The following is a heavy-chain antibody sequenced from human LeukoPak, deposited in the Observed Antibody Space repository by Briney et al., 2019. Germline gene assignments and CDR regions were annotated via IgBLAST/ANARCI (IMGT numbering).Heavy chain of an antibody. D-gene: IGHD6-19*01. CDR2: TSGSGDSTYYT. CDR3: ARSLDLAVAGIDL. CDR1: GFTFSSYA. Sequence: GSVRLSCAASGFTFSSYAMSWVRQPLGKGLKWVSGTSGSGDSTYYTYYADSVKGRFTVSRDNSKNTVYLQMNSLRAEDTAVYYCARSLDLAVAGIDLWGQGTLVTVSS. J-gene: IGHJ5*02. V-gene: IGHV3-23*01.